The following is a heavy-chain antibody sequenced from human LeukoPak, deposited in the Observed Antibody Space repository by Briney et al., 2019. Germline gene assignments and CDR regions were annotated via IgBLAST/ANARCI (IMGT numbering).Heavy chain of an antibody. Sequence: SETLSLTCTVSGYSISSGYYWGWIRQPPGKGLEWIGSIYYSGSTYYNPSLKSRVTISVDTSKNQFSLKLSSVTAADTAVYYCEARYFDWLLSSYYFDYWGQGTLVTVSS. J-gene: IGHJ4*02. CDR3: EARYFDWLLSSYYFDY. D-gene: IGHD3-9*01. CDR1: GYSISSGYY. V-gene: IGHV4-38-2*02. CDR2: IYYSGST.